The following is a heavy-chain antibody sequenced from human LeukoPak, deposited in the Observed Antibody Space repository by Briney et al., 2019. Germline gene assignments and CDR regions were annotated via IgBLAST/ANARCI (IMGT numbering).Heavy chain of an antibody. D-gene: IGHD3-22*01. V-gene: IGHV3-23*01. CDR1: GFTFGSYA. CDR3: AKALGSRSMIVVVIHGY. J-gene: IGHJ4*02. CDR2: ISGSGGST. Sequence: GGSLRLSCAASGFTFGSYAMSWVRQAPGKGLEWVSAISGSGGSTYYADSVKGRFTISRDNSKNTLYLQMNSLRAEDTAVYYCAKALGSRSMIVVVIHGYWGQGTLVTVSS.